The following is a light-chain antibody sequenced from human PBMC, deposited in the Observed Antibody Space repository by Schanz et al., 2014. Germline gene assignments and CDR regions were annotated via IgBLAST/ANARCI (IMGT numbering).Light chain of an antibody. Sequence: QSALTQPPSASGSPGQSVTISCTGTSSDVGDYNYVSWYQQHPGKAPKLMIYEVSKRPSGVPDRFSGSKSGNTASLTISGLQAEDEADYYCCSYAGSYTLEVFGGGTKLTVL. V-gene: IGLV2-8*01. CDR3: CSYAGSYTLEV. CDR2: EVS. J-gene: IGLJ3*02. CDR1: SSDVGDYNY.